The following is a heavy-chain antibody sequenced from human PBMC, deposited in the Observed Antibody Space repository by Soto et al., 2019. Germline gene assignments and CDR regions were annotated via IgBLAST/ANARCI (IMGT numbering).Heavy chain of an antibody. CDR1: GFTFSDYT. CDR3: ARSPSRKVPGPEYFLY. CDR2: ISGNGRYT. J-gene: IGHJ1*01. V-gene: IGHV3-21*01. Sequence: GGSLRLSCVASGFTFSDYTMNWVRQAPGKGLEWVSSISGNGRYTYSADSVKGRFTVSRDNGENTLYLQMNSLRVDDTAVYYCARSPSRKVPGPEYFLYWGQGTLVTVSS.